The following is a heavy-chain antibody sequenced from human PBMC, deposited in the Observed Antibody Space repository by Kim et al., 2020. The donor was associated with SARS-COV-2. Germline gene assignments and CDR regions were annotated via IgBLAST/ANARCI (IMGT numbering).Heavy chain of an antibody. CDR3: AKDTNSRRWNEYFQH. CDR2: ISGSGDHT. D-gene: IGHD3-22*01. Sequence: GGSLRLSCAASGFTFSTYAMTWVRQAPGKGLECVSGISGSGDHTYHADSVKDRFTISRDNSKNTLYLQMNILRAEDTALYFCAKDTNSRRWNEYFQHWGQGTLVTVSS. CDR1: GFTFSTYA. J-gene: IGHJ1*01. V-gene: IGHV3-23*01.